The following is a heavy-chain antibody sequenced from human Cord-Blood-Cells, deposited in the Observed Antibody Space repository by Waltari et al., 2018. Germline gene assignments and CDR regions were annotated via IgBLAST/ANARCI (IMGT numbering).Heavy chain of an antibody. CDR3: ARHVLRKGSGSYYNATDY. V-gene: IGHV1-69*01. CDR1: GGTFSSYA. CDR2: IIPIFGTA. D-gene: IGHD3-10*01. Sequence: QVQLVQSGAEVKKPGSSVKVSCKASGGTFSSYAISWVRQAPGQGLEWMGGIIPIFGTANYAQKFQGRVTITADESTSTAYMELSSLRSEDTAVYYCARHVLRKGSGSYYNATDYWGQGTLVTVSS. J-gene: IGHJ4*02.